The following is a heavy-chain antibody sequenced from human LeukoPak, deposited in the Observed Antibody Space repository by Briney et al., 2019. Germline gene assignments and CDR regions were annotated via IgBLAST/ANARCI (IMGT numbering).Heavy chain of an antibody. CDR1: GFTFSSYA. CDR3: AKEGDMGNTGSYLDY. Sequence: GGSLRLSCAASGFTFSSYAMHWVRQAPGKGLEWVAVASFHGHDKFYGDSVKGRFTVSRDNTKNTLFLQMNSLRADDTAVYYCAKEGDMGNTGSYLDYWGQGTLVTVSS. J-gene: IGHJ4*02. CDR2: ASFHGHDK. V-gene: IGHV3-30*18. D-gene: IGHD1-26*01.